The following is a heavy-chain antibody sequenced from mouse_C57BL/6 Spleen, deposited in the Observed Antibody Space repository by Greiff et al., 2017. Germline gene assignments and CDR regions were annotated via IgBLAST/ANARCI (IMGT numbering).Heavy chain of an antibody. Sequence: QVQLQQSGPELVKPGASVKISCQASGYAFSSSWMNWVKQRPGKGLEWIGRIYPGDGDTNYNGKFKGKATLTADKSSSTAYMQLSSLTSEDSAVYFCASIYYGNFYYAMDYWGQGTSVTVSS. CDR2: IYPGDGDT. J-gene: IGHJ4*01. D-gene: IGHD2-1*01. CDR3: ASIYYGNFYYAMDY. V-gene: IGHV1-82*01. CDR1: GYAFSSSW.